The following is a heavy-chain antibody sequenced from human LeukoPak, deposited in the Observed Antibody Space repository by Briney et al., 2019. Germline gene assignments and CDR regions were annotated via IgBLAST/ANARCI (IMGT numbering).Heavy chain of an antibody. V-gene: IGHV3-23*01. CDR2: ISGSGGRT. D-gene: IGHD3-10*01. CDR1: GFTFSSYA. CDR3: VRLTGITPIIDVNDASDI. J-gene: IGHJ3*02. Sequence: GGSLRLSCAASGFTFSSYAMSWVRQAPGKGLEWVSGISGSGGRTYYADSVKGRFTISRDNSKNTLYLQMNSLRAEDTAVYYCVRLTGITPIIDVNDASDIWGQGTMVTVSS.